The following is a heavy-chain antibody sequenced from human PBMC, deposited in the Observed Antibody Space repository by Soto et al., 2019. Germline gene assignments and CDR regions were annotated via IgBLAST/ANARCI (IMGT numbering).Heavy chain of an antibody. Sequence: GGSLRLSCAASGFTFSSYGMHWVRQAPGKGLEWVAVIWYDGSNKYYADSVKGRFTISRDNSKNTLYLQMNSLRAEDTAVYYCARDYRFYGLYYYYGMDVWGQGSTVPVSS. D-gene: IGHD3-16*02. V-gene: IGHV3-33*01. CDR1: GFTFSSYG. J-gene: IGHJ6*02. CDR3: ARDYRFYGLYYYYGMDV. CDR2: IWYDGSNK.